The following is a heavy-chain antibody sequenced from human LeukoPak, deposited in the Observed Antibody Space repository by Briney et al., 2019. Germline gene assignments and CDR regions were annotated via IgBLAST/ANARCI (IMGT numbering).Heavy chain of an antibody. J-gene: IGHJ4*02. Sequence: SETLSLTCTVSGGSISGYYWNWIRQPPGKGLEYIGYISYTGSTNYNPSLKSRVTISVDTSKNQFSLKLSSVTAADTAVYYCARFVVGQWLINYWGQGALVTVSS. CDR2: ISYTGST. CDR1: GGSISGYY. V-gene: IGHV4-59*08. D-gene: IGHD6-19*01. CDR3: ARFVVGQWLINY.